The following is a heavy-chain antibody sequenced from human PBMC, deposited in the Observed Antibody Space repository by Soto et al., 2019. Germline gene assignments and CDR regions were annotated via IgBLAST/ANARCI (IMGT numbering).Heavy chain of an antibody. D-gene: IGHD4-17*01. J-gene: IGHJ3*02. V-gene: IGHV1-24*01. CDR2: FDPEDGET. CDR3: ATDLETTVVTPWRGAFDI. Sequence: ASVKVSCKVSGYTLTELSMHWVRQAPGKGLEWMGGFDPEDGETIYAQKFQGRVTMTEDTSTDTAYMELSSLRSEDTAVYYCATDLETTVVTPWRGAFDIWGQGTMVTVSS. CDR1: GYTLTELS.